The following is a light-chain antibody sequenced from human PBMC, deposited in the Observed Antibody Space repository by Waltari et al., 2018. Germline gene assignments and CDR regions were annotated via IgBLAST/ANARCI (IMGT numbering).Light chain of an antibody. V-gene: IGLV2-8*01. CDR2: EVS. Sequence: QSALTQPPSASGSPGQSVTIPCTGTSSDVGGYNYVSWYQQHPGKAPNLMIYEVSKRPSGVPDRFSGSKSGNTASLTVSGLQTEDEADYYCSSYAGNHVVFGGGTKLTVL. CDR3: SSYAGNHVV. J-gene: IGLJ2*01. CDR1: SSDVGGYNY.